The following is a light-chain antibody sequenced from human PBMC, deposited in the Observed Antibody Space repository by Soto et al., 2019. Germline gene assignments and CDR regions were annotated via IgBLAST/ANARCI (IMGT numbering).Light chain of an antibody. CDR1: QSVSSN. J-gene: IGKJ1*01. CDR2: GAS. V-gene: IGKV3-15*01. Sequence: EIGLRQSPATLSVSPGERATLSCGASQSVSSNLAWYQQKPGQAPRLLIYGASTRATGIPARFSGSGSGTEFTLTISSLQSEDFAVYYCQQYNNSPGTFGQGTKVDIK. CDR3: QQYNNSPGT.